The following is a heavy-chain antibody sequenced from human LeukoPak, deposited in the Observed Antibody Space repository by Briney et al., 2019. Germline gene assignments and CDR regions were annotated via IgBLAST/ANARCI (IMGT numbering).Heavy chain of an antibody. CDR2: IKQDGSEK. V-gene: IGHV3-7*01. D-gene: IGHD1-26*01. CDR1: GFTFSSYA. CDR3: ARDLSGWELQEY. Sequence: GGSLRLSCAASGFTFSSYAMHWVRQAPGKGLEWVANIKQDGSEKYYVDSVKGRFTISRDNAKNSLFLQMNSLRAEDAAVYYCARDLSGWELQEYWGQGTLVTVSS. J-gene: IGHJ4*02.